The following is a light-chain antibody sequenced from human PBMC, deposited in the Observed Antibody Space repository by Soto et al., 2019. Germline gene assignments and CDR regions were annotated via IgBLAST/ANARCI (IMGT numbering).Light chain of an antibody. CDR2: GVS. CDR1: QSISSTY. CDR3: QQCGSSPRT. J-gene: IGKJ1*01. Sequence: EIVLTQSPGTLSLSPGERATLSCRASQSISSTYLAWYQQKHGQSPRLLIYGVSFRAAGIPDRFSGSGSGTDVTLTISRLEPEDFAVYYCQQCGSSPRTFGQGTKVEIK. V-gene: IGKV3-20*01.